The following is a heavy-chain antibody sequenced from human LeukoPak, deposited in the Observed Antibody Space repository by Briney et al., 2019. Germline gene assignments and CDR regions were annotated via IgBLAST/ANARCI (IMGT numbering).Heavy chain of an antibody. Sequence: SETLSLTCTVSGGSISNYYWSWIRQPPGKELEWIGYIYHSGSTNYNLSLKSRVTISQDTSKNQFSLKLSSVTAADTAVYYCARNADDSSSYPYFDYWGQGTLVTVSS. J-gene: IGHJ4*02. V-gene: IGHV4-59*01. CDR1: GGSISNYY. CDR2: IYHSGST. CDR3: ARNADDSSSYPYFDY. D-gene: IGHD3-22*01.